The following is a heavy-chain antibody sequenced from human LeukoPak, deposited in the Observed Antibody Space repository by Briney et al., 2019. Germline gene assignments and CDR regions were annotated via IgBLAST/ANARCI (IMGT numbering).Heavy chain of an antibody. CDR3: ARSLRFLEWLLPFDY. V-gene: IGHV3-30-3*01. CDR1: GFTFSSYA. CDR2: ISYDGSNK. Sequence: PGGSLRLSCAASGFTFSSYAMHWVRQAPGKGLEWVAVISYDGSNKYYADSVKGRFTISRDNSKNTLYLQMNSLRAEDTAVYYCARSLRFLEWLLPFDYRGQGTLVTVSS. D-gene: IGHD3-3*01. J-gene: IGHJ4*02.